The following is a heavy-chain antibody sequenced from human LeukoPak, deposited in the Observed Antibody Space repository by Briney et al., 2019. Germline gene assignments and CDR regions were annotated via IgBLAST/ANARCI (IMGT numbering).Heavy chain of an antibody. Sequence: ASVKVSCKASGYTFTSYDINWVRQATGHGLEWMGWMNPNSGNTGYAQKFQGRVTMTRNTSISTAYMELSSLRSEDTAVYYCARLRYFDWLFVGRKYYFDYWGQGTLVTVSS. CDR3: ARLRYFDWLFVGRKYYFDY. V-gene: IGHV1-8*01. J-gene: IGHJ4*02. CDR2: MNPNSGNT. CDR1: GYTFTSYD. D-gene: IGHD3-9*01.